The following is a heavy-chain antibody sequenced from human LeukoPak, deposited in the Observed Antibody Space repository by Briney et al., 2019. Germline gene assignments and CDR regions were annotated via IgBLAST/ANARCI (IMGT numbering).Heavy chain of an antibody. D-gene: IGHD6-13*01. Sequence: GSRRLSCAASGFTFNRYWMSWVRQAAGKGLEWVAFIRYDGSNKYYADSVKGRFTISRDNSKNTLYLQMNSLRAEDTAVYYCAKDLGIAAAGTRADYWGQGTLVTVSS. J-gene: IGHJ4*02. CDR3: AKDLGIAAAGTRADY. CDR2: IRYDGSNK. CDR1: GFTFNRYW. V-gene: IGHV3-30*02.